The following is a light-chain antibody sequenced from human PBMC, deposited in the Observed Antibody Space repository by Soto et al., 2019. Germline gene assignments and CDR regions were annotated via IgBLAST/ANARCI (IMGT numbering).Light chain of an antibody. CDR3: QQYGSSPPVT. Sequence: EMVLTQSPGTLSLSPGERATLSCRASQSVSNNYLAWYQQNPGQAPRLLIYGASSRATGIPDRFSGSGSGTDFTLTISRLEPEDFAVYYCQQYGSSPPVTFGGGTRVEIK. CDR1: QSVSNNY. V-gene: IGKV3-20*01. J-gene: IGKJ4*01. CDR2: GAS.